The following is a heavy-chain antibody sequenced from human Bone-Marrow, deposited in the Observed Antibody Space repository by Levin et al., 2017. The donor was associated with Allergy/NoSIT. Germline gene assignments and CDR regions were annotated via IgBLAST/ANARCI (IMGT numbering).Heavy chain of an antibody. CDR2: IYSSGNT. CDR1: GGSFTSGHYY. Sequence: SQTLSLTCTVSGGSFTSGHYYWTWIRQPPGKGLEWIGCIYSSGNTYYRSSLKSRVTISIDTSANPFSLARTSVTAADTAVYYCARFPYGDYVAFFDSWGQGTLVSVSS. CDR3: ARFPYGDYVAFFDS. V-gene: IGHV4-30-4*01. J-gene: IGHJ4*02. D-gene: IGHD4-17*01.